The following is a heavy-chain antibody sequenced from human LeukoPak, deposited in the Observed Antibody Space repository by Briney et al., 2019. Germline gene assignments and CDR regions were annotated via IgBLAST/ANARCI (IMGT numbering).Heavy chain of an antibody. CDR3: ARYAVEYRGTFFDY. CDR2: IYYGGGT. J-gene: IGHJ4*02. D-gene: IGHD1-26*01. Sequence: PSETLSLTCTVSGGSIRSTDHYWGWIRQPPGKGLEWIGSIYYGGGTYYNPSLKSRATISVDTSKNQFSLKLSSVTAADTAVYYCARYAVEYRGTFFDYWGQGTLVTGSP. CDR1: GGSIRSTDHY. V-gene: IGHV4-39*01.